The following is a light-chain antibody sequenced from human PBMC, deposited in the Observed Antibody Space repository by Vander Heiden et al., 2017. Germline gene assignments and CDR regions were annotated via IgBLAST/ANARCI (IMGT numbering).Light chain of an antibody. CDR1: QGISSY. J-gene: IGKJ5*01. CDR2: AAS. Sequence: DIQLTQSPSFLSASVGDRVTITFRASQGISSYLAWYQQKPGKAPKLLIYAASTLQSGVPSRFSGSGSGTEFTLTISSLQPEDFATYYCLQLNSYLITFGQGTRLEIK. CDR3: LQLNSYLIT. V-gene: IGKV1-9*01.